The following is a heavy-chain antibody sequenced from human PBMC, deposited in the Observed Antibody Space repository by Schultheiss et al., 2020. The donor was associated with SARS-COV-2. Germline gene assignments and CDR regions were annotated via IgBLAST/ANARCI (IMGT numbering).Heavy chain of an antibody. V-gene: IGHV3-11*03. CDR1: GFTFSDYY. Sequence: GGSLRLSCAASGFTFSDYYMRWIRQAPGKGLEWVSYISSTSSYTDYVDSVKGRFTISRDNAKNSLYLQMNSLRAEDTAVYYCAKRGTWFTLDYWGQGTLVTVSS. D-gene: IGHD3-22*01. J-gene: IGHJ4*02. CDR3: AKRGTWFTLDY. CDR2: ISSTSSYT.